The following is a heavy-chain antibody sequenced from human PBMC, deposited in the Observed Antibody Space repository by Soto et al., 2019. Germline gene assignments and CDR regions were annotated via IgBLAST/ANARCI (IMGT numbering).Heavy chain of an antibody. CDR1: GYTFTSYG. V-gene: IGHV1-18*01. CDR3: ARDRSPAYYDFWSGYYTRVESDGSPDAFDI. D-gene: IGHD3-3*01. J-gene: IGHJ3*02. CDR2: ISAYNGNT. Sequence: ASVKVSCKASGYTFTSYGISWVRQAPGQGLEWMGWISAYNGNTNYAQKPQGRVTMTTDTSTSTAYMELRSLRSDDTAVYYCARDRSPAYYDFWSGYYTRVESDGSPDAFDIWGQGTMVTVSS.